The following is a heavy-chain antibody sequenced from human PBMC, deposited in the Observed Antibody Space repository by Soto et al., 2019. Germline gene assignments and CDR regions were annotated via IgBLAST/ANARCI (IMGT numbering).Heavy chain of an antibody. D-gene: IGHD5-12*01. CDR3: ARKGVMRWLRYFDY. Sequence: QVQLQQWGAGLLKPSETLSLTCAVYGGSFSGYYWSWIRQPPGKGLEWIGEINHSGSTNYNPSLKSRVTISVDTSKNQFSLKLSSVTAADTAVYYCARKGVMRWLRYFDYWGQGTLVTVSS. J-gene: IGHJ4*02. CDR2: INHSGST. CDR1: GGSFSGYY. V-gene: IGHV4-34*01.